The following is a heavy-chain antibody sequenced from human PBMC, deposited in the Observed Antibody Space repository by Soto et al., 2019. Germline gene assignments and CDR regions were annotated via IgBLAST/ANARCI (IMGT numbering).Heavy chain of an antibody. J-gene: IGHJ6*02. CDR2: TRNKANSYTT. V-gene: IGHV3-72*01. CDR3: ARDTAYYDILTGANYYYGMDV. Sequence: GGSLRLSCAASGFTFSDHYMDWVRQAPGKGLEWVGRTRNKANSYTTEYAASVKGRFTISRDDSKNSLYLQMNSLKTEDTAVYYCARDTAYYDILTGANYYYGMDVWGQGTTVTVSS. CDR1: GFTFSDHY. D-gene: IGHD3-9*01.